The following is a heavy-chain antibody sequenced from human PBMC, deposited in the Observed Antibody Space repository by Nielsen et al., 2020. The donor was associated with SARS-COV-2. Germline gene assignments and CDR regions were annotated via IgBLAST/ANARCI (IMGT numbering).Heavy chain of an antibody. Sequence: ASVKVSCKAPGYRFSVYYMHWVRQAPGQGLEWMGRINPNSGGPNYAQKFQGRVTMTWDTSISTAYMELRSLRSDDTAVYYCARDSFVTMVRGVMKYYYYGMDVWGQGTTVTVSS. V-gene: IGHV1-2*06. CDR2: INPNSGGP. CDR1: GYRFSVYY. CDR3: ARDSFVTMVRGVMKYYYYGMDV. D-gene: IGHD3-10*01. J-gene: IGHJ6*02.